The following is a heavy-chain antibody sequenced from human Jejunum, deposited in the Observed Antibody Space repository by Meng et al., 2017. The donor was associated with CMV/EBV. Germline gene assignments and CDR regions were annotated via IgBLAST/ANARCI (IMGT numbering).Heavy chain of an antibody. V-gene: IGHV3-9*01. CDR1: DDYA. J-gene: IGHJ5*02. D-gene: IGHD5-12*01. CDR2: ISWNSRDI. Sequence: DDYAMHWGRQVPGRGLEWVAVISWNSRDITHADSVRGRFTISRDNAKNLLFLQMNNLKSEDTAFYYCAKGGYSSIHTGIGLFDPLGQGTLVTVSS. CDR3: AKGGYSSIHTGIGLFDP.